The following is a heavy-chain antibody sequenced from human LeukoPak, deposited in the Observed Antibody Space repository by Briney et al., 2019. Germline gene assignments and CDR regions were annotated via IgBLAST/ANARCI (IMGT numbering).Heavy chain of an antibody. CDR2: INTVGDT. J-gene: IGHJ4*02. CDR3: VKDDARSGSFDY. Sequence: PGESLRLSCAAAGFTFSRYDMHWLRQVTGKGLEWVSAINTVGDTYYPDSVRGRSTISRENAKNSFYLQMNILRAENTALYYSVKDDARSGSFDYWGQGNLVTVSS. D-gene: IGHD3-10*01. V-gene: IGHV3-13*01. CDR1: GFTFSRYD.